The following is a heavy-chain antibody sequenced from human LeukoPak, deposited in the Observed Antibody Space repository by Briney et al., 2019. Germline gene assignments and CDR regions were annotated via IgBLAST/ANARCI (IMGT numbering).Heavy chain of an antibody. CDR1: GFTFSDYY. CDR3: ARDPDGSAD. Sequence: LRLSCAASGFTFSDYYMSWIRQAPGKGLEWIGSIYFSGSTFYNPSLKSRVTISIDSSKNQFSLRLNSVTAADTAVYYCARDPDGSADWGQGTLVTVSS. J-gene: IGHJ4*02. CDR2: IYFSGST. V-gene: IGHV4-38-2*02. D-gene: IGHD3-10*01.